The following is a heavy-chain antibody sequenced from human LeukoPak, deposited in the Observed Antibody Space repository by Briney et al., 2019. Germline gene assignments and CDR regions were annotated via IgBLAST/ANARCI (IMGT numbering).Heavy chain of an antibody. Sequence: PGGSLRLSCAASGFAFSSYGMHWVRQAPGKGLEWVAVIWYDGSNKYYADSVKGRFTSSRDNSKNTLYLQMNSLRAEDTAVYYCASYCSSTSCYSPIDYWGQGTLVTVSS. D-gene: IGHD2-2*01. J-gene: IGHJ4*02. CDR3: ASYCSSTSCYSPIDY. V-gene: IGHV3-33*01. CDR2: IWYDGSNK. CDR1: GFAFSSYG.